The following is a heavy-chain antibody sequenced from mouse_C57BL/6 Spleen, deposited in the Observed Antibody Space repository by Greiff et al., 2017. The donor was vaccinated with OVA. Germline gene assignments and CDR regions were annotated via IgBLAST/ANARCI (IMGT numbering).Heavy chain of an antibody. D-gene: IGHD2-5*01. V-gene: IGHV3-6*01. CDR3: ASLRSNYGLYFDY. CDR1: GYSITSGYY. Sequence: EVKLQESGPGLVKPSQSLSLTCSVTGYSITSGYYWNWIRQFPGNKLEWMGYISYDGSNNYNPSLKNRISITRDTSKNQFFLKLNSVTTEDTATYYCASLRSNYGLYFDYWGQGTTLTVSS. J-gene: IGHJ2*01. CDR2: ISYDGSN.